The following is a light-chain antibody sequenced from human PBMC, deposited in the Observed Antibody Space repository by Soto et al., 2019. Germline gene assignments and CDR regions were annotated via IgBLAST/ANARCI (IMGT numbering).Light chain of an antibody. CDR3: CSFAGSSVWV. Sequence: QSALTQPASVSGSPGQSITISCTGTSSDVGNYNLVSWYQQHPGKAPQLLIYEATKRPSGVSNRFSGSKSGNTASLTISGLQAEDEADYHCCSFAGSSVWVFGGGTKVTVL. CDR2: EAT. J-gene: IGLJ3*02. CDR1: SSDVGNYNL. V-gene: IGLV2-23*01.